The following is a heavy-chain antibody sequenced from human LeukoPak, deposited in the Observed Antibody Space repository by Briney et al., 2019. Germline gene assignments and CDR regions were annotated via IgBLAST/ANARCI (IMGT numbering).Heavy chain of an antibody. CDR1: GFTFSSYS. D-gene: IGHD3-22*01. V-gene: IGHV3-66*01. CDR3: AKDIGYYYDSSGPSTGY. J-gene: IGHJ4*02. CDR2: IYSGGST. Sequence: GGSLRLSCAASGFTFSSYSMNWVRQAPGKGLEWVSVIYSGGSTYYADSVKGRFTISRDNSKNTLYLQMNSLRAEDTAVYYCAKDIGYYYDSSGPSTGYWGQGTLVTVSS.